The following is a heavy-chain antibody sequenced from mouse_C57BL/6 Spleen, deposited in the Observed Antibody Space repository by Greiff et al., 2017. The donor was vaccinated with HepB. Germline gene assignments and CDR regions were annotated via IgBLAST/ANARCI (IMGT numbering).Heavy chain of an antibody. J-gene: IGHJ4*01. V-gene: IGHV5-4*01. CDR1: GFTFSSYA. Sequence: EVMLVESGGGLVKPGGSLKLSCAASGFTFSSYAMSWVRQTPEKRLEWVATISDGGSYTYYPDNVKGRITISRDNAKNNLYLQMSHLKCKNTAMYYCARDRRNAMDYWGQGTSVIVSS. CDR3: ARDRRNAMDY. CDR2: ISDGGSYT.